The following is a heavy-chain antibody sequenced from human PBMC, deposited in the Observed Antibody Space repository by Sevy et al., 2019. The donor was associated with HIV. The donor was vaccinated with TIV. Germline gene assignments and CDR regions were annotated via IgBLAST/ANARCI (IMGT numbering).Heavy chain of an antibody. CDR3: AGENAWGRGYS. CDR2: IYYNGHI. CDR1: GGSITSLY. V-gene: IGHV4-59*08. J-gene: IGHJ4*02. D-gene: IGHD1-26*01. Sequence: SETLSLTCTVSGGSITSLYWNWIRQPPGKGLEWIANIYYNGHINYNPSLKSRVTLSLDTSKNQFSQRLISVTAADTAMYYCAGENAWGRGYSWGQGTLVTVSS.